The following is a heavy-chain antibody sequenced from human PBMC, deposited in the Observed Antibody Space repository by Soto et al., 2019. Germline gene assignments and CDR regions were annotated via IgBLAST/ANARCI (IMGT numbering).Heavy chain of an antibody. D-gene: IGHD2-15*01. J-gene: IGHJ6*02. V-gene: IGHV5-10-1*01. CDR1: GYSFTSYW. CDR3: ARHRDVVVVAATQVYYYGMDV. CDR2: IDPSDSYT. Sequence: GESLKISCKGSGYSFTSYWISWVRQMPGKGLEWMGRIDPSDSYTNYSPSFQGHVTISADKSISTAYLQWSSLKASDTAMYYCARHRDVVVVAATQVYYYGMDVWGQGNRITVSS.